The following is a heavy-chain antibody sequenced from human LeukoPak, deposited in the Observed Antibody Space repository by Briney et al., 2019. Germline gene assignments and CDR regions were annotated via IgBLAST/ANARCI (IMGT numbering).Heavy chain of an antibody. CDR1: GGSISSSSYY. D-gene: IGHD3-3*01. CDR3: ARHVLSGYLNYWYFDL. Sequence: SETLSLTCTVSGGSISSSSYYWGWIRQPPGKGLEWIGNIYYSGSTYYNPSLKSRVTISVDTSKNQFSLNLSSVIAADTAVYYCARHVLSGYLNYWYFDLWGRGTLVTVSS. CDR2: IYYSGST. J-gene: IGHJ2*01. V-gene: IGHV4-39*01.